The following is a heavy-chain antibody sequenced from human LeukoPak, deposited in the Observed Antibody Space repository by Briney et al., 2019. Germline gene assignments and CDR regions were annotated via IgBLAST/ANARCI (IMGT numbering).Heavy chain of an antibody. CDR2: IWYDGSNK. CDR1: GFTFSSFG. D-gene: IGHD3-10*01. Sequence: GGSLGLSCAASGFTFSSFGMHWVRQAPGKGLEWVAIIWYDGSNKYYADSVKGRFTISRDNSKNTLDLQMNSLRAEDTAVYYCARDYGSGIDCWGQGTLVTVSS. J-gene: IGHJ4*02. V-gene: IGHV3-33*01. CDR3: ARDYGSGIDC.